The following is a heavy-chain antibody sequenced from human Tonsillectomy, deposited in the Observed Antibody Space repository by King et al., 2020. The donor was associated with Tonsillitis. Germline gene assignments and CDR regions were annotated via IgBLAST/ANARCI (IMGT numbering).Heavy chain of an antibody. CDR3: AMLAGTDTALALDY. J-gene: IGHJ4*02. D-gene: IGHD5-18*01. V-gene: IGHV3-23*04. Sequence: QLVQSGGGLVQPGGSLRVSCAASGFTFSNYAMSWVRQAPGKGLDWVSGLSSSGGSTYYADSVKGRFTIPSDSSKNTLYLLMNSLKAQDTAVYCCAMLAGTDTALALDYWGQGTLVSVSS. CDR1: GFTFSNYA. CDR2: LSSSGGST.